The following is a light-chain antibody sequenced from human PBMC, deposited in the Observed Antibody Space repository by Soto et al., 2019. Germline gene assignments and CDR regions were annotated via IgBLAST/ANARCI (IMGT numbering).Light chain of an antibody. Sequence: VLTQSPATLSLSPGERATLSCRASQSIHTSLAWYQQKSGKPPRLVIYDSTLRANGVPDRFGGSRSGTEFTLTISSLEPEDFAVYYCQQRSNWPPFTFGPGTKVDIK. CDR3: QQRSNWPPFT. J-gene: IGKJ3*01. CDR1: QSIHTS. V-gene: IGKV3-11*01. CDR2: DST.